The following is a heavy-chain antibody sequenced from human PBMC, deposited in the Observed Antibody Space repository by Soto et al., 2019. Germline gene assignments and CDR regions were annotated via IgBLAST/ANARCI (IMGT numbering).Heavy chain of an antibody. D-gene: IGHD3-3*01. CDR2: IYYSGST. CDR3: ARSGVVIVGNWFDP. Sequence: SETLSLTCTVSGGSISSGDYYWSWIRQPPGKGLEWIGYIYYSGSTYYNPSLKSRVTISVDTSKDQFSLKLSSVTAADTAVYYCARSGVVIVGNWFDPWGQGTLVTVSS. J-gene: IGHJ5*02. CDR1: GGSISSGDYY. V-gene: IGHV4-30-4*01.